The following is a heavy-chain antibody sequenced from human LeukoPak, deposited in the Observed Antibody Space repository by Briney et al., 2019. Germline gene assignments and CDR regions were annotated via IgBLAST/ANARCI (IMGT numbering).Heavy chain of an antibody. CDR2: INHSGST. D-gene: IGHD3-3*01. CDR3: ARGRGDPYDFWSGGDPV. Sequence: SETLSLTCAVSGGSFSGYYWSWIRQPPGKGLEWIGEINHSGSTNYNPSLKSRVTISVDTSKNQFSLKLSSVTAADTAVYYCARGRGDPYDFWSGGDPVWGHGTLVTVSS. J-gene: IGHJ4*01. V-gene: IGHV4-34*01. CDR1: GGSFSGYY.